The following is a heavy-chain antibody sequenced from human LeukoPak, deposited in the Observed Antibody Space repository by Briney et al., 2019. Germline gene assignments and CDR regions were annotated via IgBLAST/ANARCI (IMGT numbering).Heavy chain of an antibody. V-gene: IGHV4-61*02. Sequence: SQTLSPTCTVSGGSISSGRYYWAWIRQPGGKGLEWIGRTYTSGSTNYNPSLKSRVTISVDTSKNQFSLKLSSVTAADTAVYYCARIFVYCSGDSCYWGWFDPWGQGTLVTVSS. D-gene: IGHD2-15*01. CDR2: TYTSGST. CDR1: GGSISSGRYY. J-gene: IGHJ5*02. CDR3: ARIFVYCSGDSCYWGWFDP.